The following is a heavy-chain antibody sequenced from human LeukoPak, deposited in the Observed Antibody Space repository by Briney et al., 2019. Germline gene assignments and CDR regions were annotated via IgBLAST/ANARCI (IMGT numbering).Heavy chain of an antibody. J-gene: IGHJ4*02. CDR2: ISSSSSYT. V-gene: IGHV3-11*06. Sequence: KAGGSLRLSCAASGFTFSDYYMSWIRQAPGEGLEWVSSISSSSSYTNYADSVKGRFTISRDNAKNSLYLQMNSLRAEDTAVFFCARDLNGSENDYWGQGTLVTVSS. CDR1: GFTFSDYY. D-gene: IGHD3-10*01. CDR3: ARDLNGSENDY.